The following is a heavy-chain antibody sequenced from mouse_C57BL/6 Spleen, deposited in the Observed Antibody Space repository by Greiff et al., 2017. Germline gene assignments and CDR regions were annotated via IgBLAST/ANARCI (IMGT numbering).Heavy chain of an antibody. Sequence: EVKLMESGAELVRPGASVKLSCTASGFNIKDDYMHWVKQRPEQGLEWIGWIDPENGDTESASKFQGKATITADTSSNTAYLQLSSLTSEDTAVYYCTRSGYYFDYWGQGTTLTVSS. J-gene: IGHJ2*01. V-gene: IGHV14-4*01. CDR1: GFNIKDDY. CDR3: TRSGYYFDY. D-gene: IGHD4-1*01. CDR2: IDPENGDT.